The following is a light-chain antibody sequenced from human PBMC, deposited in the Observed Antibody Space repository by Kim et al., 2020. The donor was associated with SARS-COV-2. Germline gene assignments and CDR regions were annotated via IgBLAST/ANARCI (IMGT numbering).Light chain of an antibody. CDR1: SSALGSYNL. J-gene: IGLJ2*01. V-gene: IGLV2-23*02. CDR2: EVN. CDR3: CSHAGSKTFVL. Sequence: QSLTISCTGTSSALGSYNLVSCYQQHPGTAPKLMISEVNKRPSGVSNRFSGSKSGNTPSLTISGLQAVDEADYYCCSHAGSKTFVLFGGGTQLTVL.